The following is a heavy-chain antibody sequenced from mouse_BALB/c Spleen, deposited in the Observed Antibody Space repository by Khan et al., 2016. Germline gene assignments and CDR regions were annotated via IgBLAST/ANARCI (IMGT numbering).Heavy chain of an antibody. V-gene: IGHV1-9*01. J-gene: IGHJ3*01. CDR2: ILPGGGTT. CDR1: GYTFSRHW. Sequence: QVQLQQSGAELMKPGASVKISCKATGYTFSRHWIEWVKQRPGHGLEWIGEILPGGGTTNYNEKFRGKATFTAETYSNTAYMQLGSLTSEDSAVYWTSRICDGYDGPFTYWGQGTLVTGSA. CDR3: SRICDGYDGPFTY. D-gene: IGHD2-3*01.